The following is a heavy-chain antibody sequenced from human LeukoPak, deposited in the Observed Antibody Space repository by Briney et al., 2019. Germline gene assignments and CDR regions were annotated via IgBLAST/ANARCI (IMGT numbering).Heavy chain of an antibody. Sequence: GSLRLSCAASGFTVSSNYMSWVRQAPGKGLEWVSVIYSGGSTYYADSVKGRFTISRDNSKNTLYLQMNSLRAEDTAVYYCARDTRVVTGAFDIWGQGTMVTVSS. J-gene: IGHJ3*02. CDR1: GFTVSSNY. CDR2: IYSGGST. CDR3: ARDTRVVTGAFDI. V-gene: IGHV3-53*01. D-gene: IGHD4-23*01.